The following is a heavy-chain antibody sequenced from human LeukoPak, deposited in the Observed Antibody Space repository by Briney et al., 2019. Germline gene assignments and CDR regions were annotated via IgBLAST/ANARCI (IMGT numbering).Heavy chain of an antibody. V-gene: IGHV4-39*07. CDR1: GGSISSSSNY. J-gene: IGHJ4*02. D-gene: IGHD3-9*01. CDR3: ASFDWLRHNRIDY. CDR2: IYYGGST. Sequence: PSETLSLTCTVSGGSISSSSNYWGWIRQPPGKGLEWIGNIYYGGSTYYKLSLKSRVTISVDTSKNKFSLNLNSVTAADTAVYYCASFDWLRHNRIDYWGQGTLVTVSS.